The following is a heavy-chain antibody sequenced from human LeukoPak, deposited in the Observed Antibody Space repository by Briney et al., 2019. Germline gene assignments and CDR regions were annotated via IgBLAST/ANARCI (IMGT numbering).Heavy chain of an antibody. V-gene: IGHV4-59*01. CDR1: GAFISTYY. CDR3: ARGSAVAVDY. D-gene: IGHD6-13*01. J-gene: IGHJ4*02. Sequence: QASETLSLTCTVSGAFISTYYWNWIPQRPGKGLEWIGYIYYSGSTHYNPSLKSRVTISVDTSKNQFSLNLRSVTAADTAVYYCARGSAVAVDYWGQGTLVTVSS. CDR2: IYYSGST.